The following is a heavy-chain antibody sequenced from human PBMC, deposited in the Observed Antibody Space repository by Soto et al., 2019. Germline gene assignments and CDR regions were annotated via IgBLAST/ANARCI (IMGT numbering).Heavy chain of an antibody. V-gene: IGHV3-72*01. Sequence: GGSLRLSCAASGFTFSDHYMDWVRQAPGKGLEWVGRTRNKANSYTTEYAASVKGRFTISRDDSKNSLYLQMNSLKTEDTAVYYCAREEAFEYYYDSSGYYEPNHKTGSFDYWGQGTLVT. CDR2: TRNKANSYTT. CDR3: AREEAFEYYYDSSGYYEPNHKTGSFDY. J-gene: IGHJ4*02. D-gene: IGHD3-22*01. CDR1: GFTFSDHY.